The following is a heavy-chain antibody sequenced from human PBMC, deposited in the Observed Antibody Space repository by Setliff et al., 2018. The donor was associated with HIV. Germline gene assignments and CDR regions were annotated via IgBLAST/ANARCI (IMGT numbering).Heavy chain of an antibody. CDR2: IYHTGRT. J-gene: IGHJ4*02. CDR1: GGSIDNNKYY. V-gene: IGHV4-39*01. CDR3: VFGLRFSPFDN. D-gene: IGHD5-12*01. Sequence: SETLSLTCSVSGGSIDNNKYYWTWIRQPPGKGLEWTGSIYHTGRTYYNRSLESRLTISIDTSKNQFSLKLTSVTAAHTAMYYCVFGLRFSPFDNWCQGTLVTVSS.